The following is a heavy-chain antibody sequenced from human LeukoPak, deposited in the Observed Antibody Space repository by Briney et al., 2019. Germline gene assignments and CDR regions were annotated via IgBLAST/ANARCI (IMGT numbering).Heavy chain of an antibody. CDR1: GGSISSSRAY. V-gene: IGHV4-39*07. CDR3: ARGRWSRDGYNHHSLFDY. J-gene: IGHJ4*02. D-gene: IGHD5-24*01. Sequence: SETLSLTCSVSGGSISSSRAYWGWIRQTPGRGLEWVGSIYYNGDTYDNPSLKSRVTISVDTSKNQFSLKLSSVTAADTAVYYCARGRWSRDGYNHHSLFDYWGQGTLVTVSS. CDR2: IYYNGDT.